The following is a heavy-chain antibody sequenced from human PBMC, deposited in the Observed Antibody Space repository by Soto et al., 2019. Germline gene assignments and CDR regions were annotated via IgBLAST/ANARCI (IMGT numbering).Heavy chain of an antibody. CDR1: GYDFTTYG. D-gene: IGHD1-1*01. CDR3: ARGRYGDY. Sequence: QVHLVQSGAEVKKPGASVKVSCKGSGYDFTTYGITWVRQAPGQGREWMAWISAHNGNTDYAQKLQGRVTVTRDTPTSTAYMELRSRRSDDTAMYYCARGRYGDYWGQGALGTGSS. CDR2: ISAHNGNT. J-gene: IGHJ4*02. V-gene: IGHV1-18*01.